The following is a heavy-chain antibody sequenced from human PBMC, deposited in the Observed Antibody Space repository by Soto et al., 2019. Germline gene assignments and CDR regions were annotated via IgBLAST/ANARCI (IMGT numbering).Heavy chain of an antibody. CDR2: IKQDGSEK. D-gene: IGHD3-10*01. CDR3: ARDRPRRMVRGVISWFDP. J-gene: IGHJ5*02. V-gene: IGHV3-7*03. Sequence: GGTLRLSCAASGFTFSSNWMSCVRQPQGKGLEWVANIKQDGSEKYYLDSVKGRFTISRDNAKNSLYPQMNSLRAEDTAVYYCARDRPRRMVRGVISWFDPWGQGTLVTVSS. CDR1: GFTFSSNW.